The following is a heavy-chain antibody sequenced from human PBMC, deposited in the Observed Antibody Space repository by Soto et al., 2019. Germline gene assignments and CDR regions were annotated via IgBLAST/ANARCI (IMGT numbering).Heavy chain of an antibody. Sequence: QVELVESGGGVVQPGRALRLSCATSGFDFSRFHFHWVRQAPGKGLEWVSFISSEGRSKYYADSVKGRFSISRDNSKNTVYIQMSSLRPNDTAVYRCARDGGDSTGGAFDIWGQGTTVTISS. CDR2: ISSEGRSK. CDR3: ARDGGDSTGGAFDI. J-gene: IGHJ3*02. V-gene: IGHV3-30*14. D-gene: IGHD2-21*01. CDR1: GFDFSRFH.